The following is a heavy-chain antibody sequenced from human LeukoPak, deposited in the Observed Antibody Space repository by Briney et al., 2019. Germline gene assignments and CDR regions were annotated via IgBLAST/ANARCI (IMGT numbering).Heavy chain of an antibody. CDR1: GYTFTSYG. CDR3: ARDPGIAVAGEYYYYGMGV. V-gene: IGHV1-18*01. Sequence: ASVKVSCKASGYTFTSYGISWVRQAPGQGLEWMGWISAYNGNTNYAQKLQGRVTMTTDTSTSTAYMELRSLRSDDTAVYYCARDPGIAVAGEYYYYGMGVWGQGTTVTVS. CDR2: ISAYNGNT. J-gene: IGHJ6*02. D-gene: IGHD6-19*01.